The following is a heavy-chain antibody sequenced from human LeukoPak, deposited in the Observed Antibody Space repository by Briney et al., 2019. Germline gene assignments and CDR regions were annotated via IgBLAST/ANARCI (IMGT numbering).Heavy chain of an antibody. D-gene: IGHD2/OR15-2a*01. CDR1: GFSVSDKH. Sequence: QTGGSLRLSCAVTGFSVSDKHMAWVRQAPGKGLKWASVINSGGDTNYVDSVKGRFTVSRDNSKNTVFLQMDNLRSDDTAVYYCIIAPPGYWGLGTLVTVSS. CDR2: INSGGDT. J-gene: IGHJ4*02. CDR3: IIAPPGY. V-gene: IGHV3-53*01.